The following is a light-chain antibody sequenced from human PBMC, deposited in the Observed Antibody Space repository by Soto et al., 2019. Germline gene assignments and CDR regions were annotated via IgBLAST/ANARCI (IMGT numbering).Light chain of an antibody. CDR3: SSYTSGNTVI. Sequence: QSALTQPASVSGSPGQSITISCTGTSSDVGGYDYVSWYQHHPGKAPKLMIFEVISRPSVISYRFSGSKSANTASLTISGLQAEDEADYYCSSYTSGNTVIFGGGTKLTVL. CDR2: EVI. J-gene: IGLJ2*01. V-gene: IGLV2-14*01. CDR1: SSDVGGYDY.